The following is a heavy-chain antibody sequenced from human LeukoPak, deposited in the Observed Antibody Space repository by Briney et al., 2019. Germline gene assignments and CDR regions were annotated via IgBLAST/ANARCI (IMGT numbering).Heavy chain of an antibody. D-gene: IGHD1-26*01. CDR1: GFTFSSYV. J-gene: IGHJ4*02. Sequence: GGSLRLSCAASGFTFSSYVMHWVRQAPGKGLEWVAIISYDGSNEYYADSVKGRFTISRDNSKNTLYLQMNTLRADDTAVYYCAKDGGTHFDHWGQGTLVTVSS. CDR3: AKDGGTHFDH. CDR2: ISYDGSNE. V-gene: IGHV3-30*04.